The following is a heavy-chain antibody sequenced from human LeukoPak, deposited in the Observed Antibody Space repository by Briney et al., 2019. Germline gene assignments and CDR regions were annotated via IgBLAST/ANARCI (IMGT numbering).Heavy chain of an antibody. Sequence: GGSLRLSCAAPGFTFDDYAMHWVRHAPGKGLEWVSLISGDGGSTYYADSVKGRFTISRDNSKNSLYLQMNSLRTEDTALYYCARLGVGATRDAFDIWGQGTMVTVSS. CDR1: GFTFDDYA. D-gene: IGHD1-26*01. J-gene: IGHJ3*02. CDR3: ARLGVGATRDAFDI. CDR2: ISGDGGST. V-gene: IGHV3-43*02.